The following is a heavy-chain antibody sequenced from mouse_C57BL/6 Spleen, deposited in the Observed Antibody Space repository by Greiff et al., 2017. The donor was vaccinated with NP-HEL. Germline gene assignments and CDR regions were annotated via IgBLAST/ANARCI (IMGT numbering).Heavy chain of an antibody. J-gene: IGHJ3*01. CDR1: GYAFTNYL. CDR3: ARIGGEVGFAD. V-gene: IGHV1-54*01. D-gene: IGHD1-3*01. Sequence: VQLQQSGAELVRPGTSVKVSCKASGYAFTNYLIEWVKQRPGQGLEWIGVINPGSGGTNYNEKFKGTATLTADTSSSTAYMQLSSLTSEDSAVYFCARIGGEVGFADWGQGTLVTVSA. CDR2: INPGSGGT.